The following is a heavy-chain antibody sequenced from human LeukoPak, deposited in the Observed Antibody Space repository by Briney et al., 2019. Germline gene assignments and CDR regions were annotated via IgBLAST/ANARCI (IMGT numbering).Heavy chain of an antibody. J-gene: IGHJ5*02. CDR3: ARDKDYGHNWFDP. Sequence: GGSLRLPCAASGFTFSSYAMSWVRQAPGKGLEWVAVISYDGSNKYYADSVKGRFTISRDNSKNTLYLQMNSLRAEDTAVYYCARDKDYGHNWFDPWGQGTLVTVSS. V-gene: IGHV3-30*03. D-gene: IGHD4-17*01. CDR1: GFTFSSYA. CDR2: ISYDGSNK.